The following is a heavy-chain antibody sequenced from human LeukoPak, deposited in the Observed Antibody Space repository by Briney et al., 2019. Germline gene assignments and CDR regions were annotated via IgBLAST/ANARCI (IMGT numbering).Heavy chain of an antibody. V-gene: IGHV1-69*13. CDR1: GGTFSSYA. CDR2: IIPIFGTA. CDR3: ARDRTYYYDSSGYYYY. J-gene: IGHJ4*02. D-gene: IGHD3-22*01. Sequence: ASVKVSCKASGGTFSSYAISWVRQAPGQGLECMGGIIPIFGTANYAQKFQGRVTITADESTSTAYMELSSLRSEDTAVYYCARDRTYYYDSSGYYYYWGQGTLVTVSS.